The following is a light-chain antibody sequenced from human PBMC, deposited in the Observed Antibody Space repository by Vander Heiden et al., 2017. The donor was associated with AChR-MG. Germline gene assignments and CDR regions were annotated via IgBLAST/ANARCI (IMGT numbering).Light chain of an antibody. V-gene: IGKV1-39*01. CDR3: QQTFTTPHT. CDR2: GGS. Sequence: DIQMAQSPSSLPASIGDRVTITCRASQTVVTYVNWYQQKLGGAPKLLIFGGSNLHVGAPSRFSGTRSGTNFTLAISNVQPDDFATYYCQQTFTTPHTFGQGTKLDIQ. J-gene: IGKJ2*01. CDR1: QTVVTY.